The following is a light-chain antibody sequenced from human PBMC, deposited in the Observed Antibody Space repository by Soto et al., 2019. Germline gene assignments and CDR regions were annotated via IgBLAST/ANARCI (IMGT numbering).Light chain of an antibody. J-gene: IGKJ5*01. CDR3: QQSNRAPLT. CDR1: QSSSNY. Sequence: DIQMTQSPSSLSASVRARVTITCRTSQSSSNYLNWYQQKPGKAPKLRIYGASSLQSGVPSRVSGSGSGTEFTSTISSLQPEAFATDYCQQSNRAPLTFGQGTRLEIK. CDR2: GAS. V-gene: IGKV1-39*01.